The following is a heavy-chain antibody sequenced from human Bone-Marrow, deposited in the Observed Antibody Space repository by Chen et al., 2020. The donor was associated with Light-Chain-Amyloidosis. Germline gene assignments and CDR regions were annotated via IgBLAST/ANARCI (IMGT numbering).Heavy chain of an antibody. Sequence: QLQLQESGPGLVKPSETLSLTCTVSGGSISSSSYYWGWIRQPPGKGLEWIGSIYYSGSTYYNPSLKRRVTISLDTSKNQFSLKLSSVTAADTAVYYCARHAPPYNDILTGYCNWFDPWGQGTLVTVSS. V-gene: IGHV4-39*01. CDR3: ARHAPPYNDILTGYCNWFDP. CDR2: IYYSGST. D-gene: IGHD3-9*01. J-gene: IGHJ5*02. CDR1: GGSISSSSYY.